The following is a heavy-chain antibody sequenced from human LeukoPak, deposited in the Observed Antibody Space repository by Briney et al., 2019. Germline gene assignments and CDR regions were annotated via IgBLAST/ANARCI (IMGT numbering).Heavy chain of an antibody. D-gene: IGHD3-22*01. Sequence: SETLSLTCTVSGGSISTNYWSWLRQPAGKGVEWIGRIYNSGNTNYSPSLESRVTMSADTSKNQFSLKLSSVTAADTVVYYCARGTFDSSGYYLFDYWGQGTLVTVSS. CDR3: ARGTFDSSGYYLFDY. CDR2: IYNSGNT. J-gene: IGHJ4*02. CDR1: GGSISTNY. V-gene: IGHV4-4*07.